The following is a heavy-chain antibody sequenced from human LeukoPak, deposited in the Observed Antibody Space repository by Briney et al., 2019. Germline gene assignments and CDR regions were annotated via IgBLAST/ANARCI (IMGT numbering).Heavy chain of an antibody. Sequence: SETLSLTCAVYGGSFSGYYWSWIRQPPGKGLEWIGEINHSGGTNYNPSLKSRVTISVDTSKNQFSLKLSSVTAADTAVYYCARSGVGATRFDYWGQGTLVTVSS. D-gene: IGHD1-26*01. V-gene: IGHV4-34*01. CDR1: GGSFSGYY. J-gene: IGHJ4*02. CDR2: INHSGGT. CDR3: ARSGVGATRFDY.